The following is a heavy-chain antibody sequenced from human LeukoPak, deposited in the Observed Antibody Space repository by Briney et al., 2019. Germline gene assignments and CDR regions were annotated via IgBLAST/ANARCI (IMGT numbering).Heavy chain of an antibody. CDR1: GFTFSNYN. Sequence: GGSLRLSCAASGFTFSNYNMNWVRQAPGKGLEWLSYISSTSNPIYYADSVKGRFTISRDNAKNSLYLQMNSLRDEDTAVYYCARAGVGARFEDYWGQGTLVTVSS. J-gene: IGHJ4*02. D-gene: IGHD1-26*01. CDR2: ISSTSNPI. V-gene: IGHV3-48*02. CDR3: ARAGVGARFEDY.